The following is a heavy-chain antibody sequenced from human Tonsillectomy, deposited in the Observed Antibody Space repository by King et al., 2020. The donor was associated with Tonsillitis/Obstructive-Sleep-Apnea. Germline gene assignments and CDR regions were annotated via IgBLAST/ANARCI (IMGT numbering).Heavy chain of an antibody. CDR3: ARQPLSGSRIDYYYFYMDV. J-gene: IGHJ6*03. CDR1: GYTFISYG. D-gene: IGHD2-15*01. V-gene: IGHV1-18*01. Sequence: QLVQSGAEVTKPGASVKGSCKASGYTFISYGINWVRQAPGQGLEWMGWINAYNDNTNYAQNLQGRVTMTTDTSTSTAYMELRSLRSDDTAVYYCARQPLSGSRIDYYYFYMDVWGKGTTVTVSS. CDR2: INAYNDNT.